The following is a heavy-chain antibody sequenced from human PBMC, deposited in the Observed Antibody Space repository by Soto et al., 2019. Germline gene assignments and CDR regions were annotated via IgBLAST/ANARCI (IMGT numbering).Heavy chain of an antibody. CDR2: IIPILGIA. J-gene: IGHJ3*02. CDR1: GGTFSSYT. D-gene: IGHD1-20*01. V-gene: IGHV1-69*02. CDR3: ATWYGITGTAPLDAFDI. Sequence: QVQLVQSGAEVKKPGSSVKVSCKASGGTFSSYTISWVRQAPGQGLEWMGRIIPILGIANYAQKFQGRVTITADKPTSTAYMELSSLRSEDTAVYYCATWYGITGTAPLDAFDIWGQGTMVTVSS.